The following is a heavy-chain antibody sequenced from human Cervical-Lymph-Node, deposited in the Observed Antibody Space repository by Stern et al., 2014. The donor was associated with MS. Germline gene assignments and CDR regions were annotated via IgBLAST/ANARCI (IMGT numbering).Heavy chain of an antibody. D-gene: IGHD2-15*01. CDR2: IYQVGST. Sequence: VQLVESGPGLVKPSETLSLTCTVSGGSFNNYYWSWIRQPPGKGLEWIGYIYQVGSTKYNPSLKSRVTISLHTSKKQFSLRLTSVTAADTAVYYCARVDDCSGGTCFSTSWFDPWGQGTLVTVSS. CDR3: ARVDDCSGGTCFSTSWFDP. J-gene: IGHJ5*02. V-gene: IGHV4-59*01. CDR1: GGSFNNYY.